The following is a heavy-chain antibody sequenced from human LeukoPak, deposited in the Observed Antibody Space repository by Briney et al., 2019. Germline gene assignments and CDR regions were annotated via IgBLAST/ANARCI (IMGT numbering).Heavy chain of an antibody. CDR2: IKQDGSEK. V-gene: IGHV3-7*02. J-gene: IGHJ4*02. CDR3: ASHYGDYSFFDY. D-gene: IGHD4-17*01. CDR1: GFTFSSYW. Sequence: GGSLRLSCAASGFTFSSYWMSWVRQAPGKGLEWVANIKQDGSEKYYVDSVKGRFTISRDIAKNSLYLQMNSLRAEDTAVYYCASHYGDYSFFDYWGQGTLVTVSS.